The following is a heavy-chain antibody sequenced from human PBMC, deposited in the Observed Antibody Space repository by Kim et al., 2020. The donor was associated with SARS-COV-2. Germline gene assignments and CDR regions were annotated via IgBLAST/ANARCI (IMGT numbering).Heavy chain of an antibody. CDR2: ISAYNGNT. D-gene: IGHD3-22*01. V-gene: IGHV1-18*01. CDR3: ARELGVVGYYDSSGRNYYYGMDV. J-gene: IGHJ6*02. CDR1: GYTFTSYG. Sequence: ASVKVSCKASGYTFTSYGISWVRQAPGQGLEWMGWISAYNGNTNYAQKLQGRVTMTTDTSTSTAYMELRSLRSDDTAVYYCARELGVVGYYDSSGRNYYYGMDVWGQGTTVTVSS.